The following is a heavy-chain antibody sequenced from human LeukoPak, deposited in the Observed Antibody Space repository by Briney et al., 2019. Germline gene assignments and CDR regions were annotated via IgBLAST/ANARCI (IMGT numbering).Heavy chain of an antibody. V-gene: IGHV6-1*01. CDR1: GDSFSSNSAA. CDR3: VRQPDGHNFDY. D-gene: IGHD5-24*01. J-gene: IGHJ4*02. Sequence: SQTLSLTCAISGDSFSSNSAAWHWIRQSPSRGLEWLGRTYYRSKWYHDYPVSVKSRITINPDTSKNQFSPQLNSVTPEDTAVYYCVRQPDGHNFDYWGQGTLVTVSS. CDR2: TYYRSKWYH.